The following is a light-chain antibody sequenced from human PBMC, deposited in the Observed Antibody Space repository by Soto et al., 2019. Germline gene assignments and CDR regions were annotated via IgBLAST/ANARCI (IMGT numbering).Light chain of an antibody. CDR2: DVS. V-gene: IGLV2-14*01. J-gene: IGLJ2*01. Sequence: QSVLTQPASVSGSPGQSITISCTGTSSDVGGYNYVSWYQQHPGKAPKLMIYDVSKRPSGVSNRFSGSKSGNTASLTISGIQAEDEADYYCSSYTSSSTVVFGGGTKLTVL. CDR1: SSDVGGYNY. CDR3: SSYTSSSTVV.